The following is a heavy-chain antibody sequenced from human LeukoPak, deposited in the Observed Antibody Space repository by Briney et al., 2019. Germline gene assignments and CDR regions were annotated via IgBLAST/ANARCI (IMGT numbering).Heavy chain of an antibody. CDR3: ARDLGYGSSWYYYYYGMDV. J-gene: IGHJ6*02. Sequence: ASVKVSCKASGYTFTGYYMHWVRQAPGQGLEWMGWINPNSGGTNYAQKFQGRVTMTRDTSTSTAYMELSRLRSDDTAVYYCARDLGYGSSWYYYYYGMDVWGQGTTVTVSS. CDR2: INPNSGGT. CDR1: GYTFTGYY. D-gene: IGHD6-13*01. V-gene: IGHV1-2*02.